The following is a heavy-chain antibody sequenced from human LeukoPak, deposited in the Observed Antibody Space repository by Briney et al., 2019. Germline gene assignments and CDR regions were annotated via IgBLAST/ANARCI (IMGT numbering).Heavy chain of an antibody. V-gene: IGHV3-11*04. D-gene: IGHD6-13*01. CDR1: GFTFSNYY. CDR2: INNSGITI. CDR3: ARALAAAANY. J-gene: IGHJ4*02. Sequence: PGGSLRLSCAASGFTFSNYYMSWIRQAPGKGLEWVSYINNSGITIYYADSVKGRFTISRDNAKNSLYLQMNSLRAEDTAVYYCARALAAAANYWGQGTLVTVSS.